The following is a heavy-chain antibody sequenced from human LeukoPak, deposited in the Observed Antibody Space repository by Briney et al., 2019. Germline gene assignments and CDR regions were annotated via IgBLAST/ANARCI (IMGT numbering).Heavy chain of an antibody. J-gene: IGHJ6*02. V-gene: IGHV1-2*02. Sequence: ASVKVSCKASGYTFTGYYIHWVRQAPGQGLEWMGWISPSSGGTNYAQKFQGRVTMTRDTSISTAYMELSRLRSDDMAVYYCARVDCSSTSCYQAHYYYNYGMDVWGQGTTVTVSS. CDR2: ISPSSGGT. CDR3: ARVDCSSTSCYQAHYYYNYGMDV. CDR1: GYTFTGYY. D-gene: IGHD2-2*01.